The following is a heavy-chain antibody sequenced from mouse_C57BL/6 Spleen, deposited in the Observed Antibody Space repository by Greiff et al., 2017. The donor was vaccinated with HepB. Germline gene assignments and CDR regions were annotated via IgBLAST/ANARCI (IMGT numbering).Heavy chain of an antibody. CDR2: IRNKANGYTT. V-gene: IGHV7-3*01. CDR1: GFTFTDYY. CDR3: ARYNYGYYAMDY. Sequence: EVQRVESGGGLVQPGGSLSLSCAASGFTFTDYYMSWVRQPPGKALEWLGFIRNKANGYTTEYSASVKGRFTISRDNSQSILYLQMNALRAEDSATYYCARYNYGYYAMDYWGQGTSVTVSS. D-gene: IGHD1-1*01. J-gene: IGHJ4*01.